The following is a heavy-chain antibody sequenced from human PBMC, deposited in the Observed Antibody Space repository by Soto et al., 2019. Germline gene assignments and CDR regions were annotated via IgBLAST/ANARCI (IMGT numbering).Heavy chain of an antibody. D-gene: IGHD3-22*01. V-gene: IGHV4-4*07. J-gene: IGHJ5*02. CDR2: IYTSGST. CDR3: ARGREYYYDSSGYPPVGWFDP. Sequence: SETLSLTCTVSGGSISSYYWSWIRQPAGKGLEWIGRIYTSGSTNYNPSLKSRVTMSVDTSKNRFSLKLSSVTAADTAVYYCARGREYYYDSSGYPPVGWFDPWGQGTLVTVSS. CDR1: GGSISSYY.